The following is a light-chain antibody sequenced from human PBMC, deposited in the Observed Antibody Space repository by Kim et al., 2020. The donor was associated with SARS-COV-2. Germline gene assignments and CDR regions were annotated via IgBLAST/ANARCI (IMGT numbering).Light chain of an antibody. CDR2: QDT. CDR3: QAGDRSTAV. Sequence: SYELTQPPPVSVSPGQTANITCSGAKLGEKYAFWYQQQPCQSPVLLIYQDTKRPSGIPERFSGSNSGITATLTISDTQTLDEADSYRQAGDRSTAVLGGG. J-gene: IGLJ3*02. CDR1: KLGEKY. V-gene: IGLV3-1*01.